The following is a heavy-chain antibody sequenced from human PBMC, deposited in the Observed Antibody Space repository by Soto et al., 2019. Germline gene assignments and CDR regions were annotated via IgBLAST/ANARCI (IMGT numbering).Heavy chain of an antibody. V-gene: IGHV4-39*07. CDR3: ARVGYSYGSVDY. Sequence: SSETLSLTCTVSGGSVTNSSYYWGWIRQSPGKGLEWIGSVYYRGRSYSKSSVKSRVTISVDTSKNQFSLNLNSLRAEDTAVYYSARVGYSYGSVDYWGQGTLVTVSS. CDR2: VYYRGRS. CDR1: GGSVTNSSYY. D-gene: IGHD5-18*01. J-gene: IGHJ4*02.